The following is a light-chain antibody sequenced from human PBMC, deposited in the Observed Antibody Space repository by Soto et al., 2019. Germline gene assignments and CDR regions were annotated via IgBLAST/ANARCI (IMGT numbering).Light chain of an antibody. CDR3: QQYDDWPRT. J-gene: IGKJ1*01. V-gene: IGKV3-11*01. CDR2: DAS. Sequence: EIVLTQSPGTLSLSPGERATLPCRASQSVSSSLAWYQQKPGQAPRLLIYDASNRATGIPARFSGSGSGTGFTLTISSLESEDFAVYYCQQYDDWPRTFGQGTKVDIK. CDR1: QSVSSS.